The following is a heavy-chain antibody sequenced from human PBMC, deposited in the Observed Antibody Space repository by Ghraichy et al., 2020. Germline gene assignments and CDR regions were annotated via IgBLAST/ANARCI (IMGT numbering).Heavy chain of an antibody. CDR3: ARVGGGYLYCSGGSCYSELHY. CDR2: INPNSGGT. D-gene: IGHD2-15*01. V-gene: IGHV1-2*02. Sequence: ASVKVSCKASGYTFTGYYMHWVRQAPGQGLEWMGWINPNSGGTNYAQKFQGRVTMTRDTSISTAYMELSRLRSDDTAVYYCARVGGGYLYCSGGSCYSELHYWGQGTLVTVSS. CDR1: GYTFTGYY. J-gene: IGHJ4*02.